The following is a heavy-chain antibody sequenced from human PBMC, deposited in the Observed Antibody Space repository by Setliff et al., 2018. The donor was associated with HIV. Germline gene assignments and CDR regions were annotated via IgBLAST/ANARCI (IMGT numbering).Heavy chain of an antibody. Sequence: SETLSLTCTVSGGSINNDIYFWTWIRQRPGEGLEWIGYIYYSGSTHSNPSLKSRLTISVDTSSNQFSLKLNSVTAADTAIYYCARSSRSSPFWFDYWGLGTLVTVSS. J-gene: IGHJ4*01. CDR1: GGSINNDIYF. V-gene: IGHV4-31*03. CDR2: IYYSGST. CDR3: ARSSRSSPFWFDY. D-gene: IGHD6-6*01.